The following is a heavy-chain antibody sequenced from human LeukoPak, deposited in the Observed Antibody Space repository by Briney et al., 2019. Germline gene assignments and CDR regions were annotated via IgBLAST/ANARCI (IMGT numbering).Heavy chain of an antibody. CDR3: VGGPARIRY. D-gene: IGHD3-16*01. V-gene: IGHV3-30*03. CDR1: GFPFSIFG. CDR2: ISYDGSDK. Sequence: GGSLRLSCAASGFPFSIFGMHWVRQAPGKGLEWVAVISYDGSDKFYADSLRGRFTISRDNSENTLSLQMNSLKTEDTAVYYCVGGPARIRYWGQGTLVTVSS. J-gene: IGHJ4*02.